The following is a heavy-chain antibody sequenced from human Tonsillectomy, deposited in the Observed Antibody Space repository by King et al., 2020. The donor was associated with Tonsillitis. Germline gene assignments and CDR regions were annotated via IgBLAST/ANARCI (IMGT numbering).Heavy chain of an antibody. Sequence: VQLVESGGGVVQPGRSLRLSCEASGFSFTIYGIHWVRQPPGKGLEWVAIIWSDGLKKYSGDSVKGRFTISRDNSNNMVYLQINSLRVEDTAIYYCGRDFLTGPIDYWGQGTLVTVSS. CDR2: IWSDGLKK. D-gene: IGHD7-27*01. J-gene: IGHJ4*02. CDR1: GFSFTIYG. V-gene: IGHV3-33*01. CDR3: GRDFLTGPIDY.